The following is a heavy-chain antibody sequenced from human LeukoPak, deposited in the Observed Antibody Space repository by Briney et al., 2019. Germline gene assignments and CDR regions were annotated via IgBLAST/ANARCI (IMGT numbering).Heavy chain of an antibody. CDR3: ARDSSGFWSGYYMDV. CDR1: GYTFTSYY. J-gene: IGHJ6*03. D-gene: IGHD3-3*01. Sequence: ASVKVSCKASGYTFTSYYMHWVRQAPGQGLEWMGIINPSGGSTSYAQKFQGRVTMTRDMTTSTVYMELSSLRSEDTAVYYCARDSSGFWSGYYMDVWGKGTTVTVSS. V-gene: IGHV1-46*01. CDR2: INPSGGST.